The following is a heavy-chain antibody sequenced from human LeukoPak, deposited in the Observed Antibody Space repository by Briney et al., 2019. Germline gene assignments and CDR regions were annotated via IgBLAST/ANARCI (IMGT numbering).Heavy chain of an antibody. CDR2: IYTSGST. D-gene: IGHD2-2*02. J-gene: IGHJ3*02. CDR3: ARVRGIVVVPAAIGHDAFDI. CDR1: GGSISSYY. Sequence: SETLSLTCTVSGGSISSYYWSWVRQPAGRGLEWVGRIYTSGSTNYNPSLKSRVTMSVDTSKNQFSLKLSSATAAATAVYYCARVRGIVVVPAAIGHDAFDIWGQGTMVTVSS. V-gene: IGHV4-4*07.